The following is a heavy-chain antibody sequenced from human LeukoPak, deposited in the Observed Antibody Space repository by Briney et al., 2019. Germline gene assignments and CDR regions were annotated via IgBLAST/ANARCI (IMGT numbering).Heavy chain of an antibody. D-gene: IGHD2-2*01. Sequence: ASVKASCKASGGTFSSYAISWVRQAPGQGLEWMGRIIPILGIVNYAQKFQGRVTITADKSTSTAYMELSSLRSEDTAVYYCARSYCSSTSCSEYGIDYWGQGTLVTVSS. CDR2: IIPILGIV. CDR3: ARSYCSSTSCSEYGIDY. CDR1: GGTFSSYA. J-gene: IGHJ4*02. V-gene: IGHV1-69*04.